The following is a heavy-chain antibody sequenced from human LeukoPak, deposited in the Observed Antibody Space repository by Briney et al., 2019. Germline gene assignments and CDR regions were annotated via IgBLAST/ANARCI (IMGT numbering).Heavy chain of an antibody. V-gene: IGHV4-59*01. CDR3: ARVFCSSTSCYNALDY. J-gene: IGHJ4*02. CDR1: GGSISSYY. CDR2: IYYSGST. D-gene: IGHD2-2*02. Sequence: KPSETLSLTCTVSGGSISSYYWSWIRQPPGKGLEWIGYIYYSGSTNYSPSLKSRVTISVDTSKNQFSLKLSSVTAADTAVYYCARVFCSSTSCYNALDYWGQGTLVTVSS.